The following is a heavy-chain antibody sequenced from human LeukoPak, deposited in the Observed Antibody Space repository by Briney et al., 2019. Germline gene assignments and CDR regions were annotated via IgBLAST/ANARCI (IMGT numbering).Heavy chain of an antibody. D-gene: IGHD2-8*01. CDR2: INSRGSDE. V-gene: IGHV3-21*01. CDR1: GFTFRTYS. Sequence: GGSLRLSCTASGFTFRTYSMNCVRQAPGKGLEWVSSINSRGSDEYYADSVKGRFTISRDNAKNSLYLQMNSLRAEDTAVYYCAREGSIVPHQDLDSWGQGTLVTVSS. CDR3: AREGSIVPHQDLDS. J-gene: IGHJ4*02.